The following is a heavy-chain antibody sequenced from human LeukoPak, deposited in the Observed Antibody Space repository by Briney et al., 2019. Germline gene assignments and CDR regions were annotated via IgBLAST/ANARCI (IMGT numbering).Heavy chain of an antibody. CDR1: GYTFTGYY. CDR2: INPNRGGT. Sequence: ASVKVSCKASGYTFTGYYMHWVRQAPGQGLEWMGWINPNRGGTNYAQKFQGRVTMTRDTSISTAYMELSRLRSDDTAVYYCARTKAGITMIVVEDTWFDPWGQGTLVTVSS. CDR3: ARTKAGITMIVVEDTWFDP. D-gene: IGHD3-22*01. J-gene: IGHJ5*02. V-gene: IGHV1-2*02.